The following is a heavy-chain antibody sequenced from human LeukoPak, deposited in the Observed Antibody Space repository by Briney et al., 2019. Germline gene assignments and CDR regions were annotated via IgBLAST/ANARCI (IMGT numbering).Heavy chain of an antibody. V-gene: IGHV3-23*01. Sequence: GGSLRLSCAASGFTFSSYAMSWVRQAPGKGLVWVSGISDTGDSTYYADSVKGRFTISRDNSKNTLYLQMNSLRAEDTAVYYCARDIVVVVAAAPDAFDIWGQGTMVTVSS. J-gene: IGHJ3*02. D-gene: IGHD2-15*01. CDR1: GFTFSSYA. CDR2: ISDTGDST. CDR3: ARDIVVVVAAAPDAFDI.